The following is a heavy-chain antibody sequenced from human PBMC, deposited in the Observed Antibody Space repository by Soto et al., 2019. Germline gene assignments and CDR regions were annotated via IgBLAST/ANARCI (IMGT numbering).Heavy chain of an antibody. J-gene: IGHJ3*02. CDR1: GGSISSSSW. Sequence: SETLALTCAVSGGSISSSSWWSWVRQPPGKGLEWIGEIYHSGSSNYNPSLKSRVTISVDKSKNQFSLKLSSVNAADTAVYYCASRRFYYDSSGTYAFDIWGQGTMVT. CDR3: ASRRFYYDSSGTYAFDI. CDR2: IYHSGSS. V-gene: IGHV4-4*02. D-gene: IGHD3-22*01.